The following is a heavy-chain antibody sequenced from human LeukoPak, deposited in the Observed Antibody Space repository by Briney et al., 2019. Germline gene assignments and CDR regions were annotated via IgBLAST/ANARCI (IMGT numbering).Heavy chain of an antibody. Sequence: PSETLSLTCAVSGVSISGHDWSWIRQPPGKGLEWIGYIYYSGSTNHNPSLKSRVTISVDTSNNQFSLKLSSVTAADSAVYYGAGNLQDSSAYHYGEGYFDYWGQGALVTVSS. CDR2: IYYSGST. CDR3: AGNLQDSSAYHYGEGYFDY. J-gene: IGHJ4*02. CDR1: GVSISGHD. V-gene: IGHV4-59*11. D-gene: IGHD3-22*01.